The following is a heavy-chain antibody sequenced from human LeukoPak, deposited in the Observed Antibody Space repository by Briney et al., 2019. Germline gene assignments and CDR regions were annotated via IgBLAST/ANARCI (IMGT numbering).Heavy chain of an antibody. CDR3: ASDGAGRGYFDY. CDR2: IYTSGST. Sequence: SETLSLTCTVSGGSISSYYWNWIRQPAGKGLEWIGRIYTSGSTNYNPSLKSRVTMSVDTSNNQFSLKLSSVTAADTAVYHCASDGAGRGYFDYWGQGTLVTVSS. J-gene: IGHJ4*02. CDR1: GGSISSYY. V-gene: IGHV4-4*07. D-gene: IGHD3-10*01.